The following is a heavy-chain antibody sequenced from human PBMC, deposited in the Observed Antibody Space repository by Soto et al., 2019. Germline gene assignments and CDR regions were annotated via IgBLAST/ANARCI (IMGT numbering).Heavy chain of an antibody. V-gene: IGHV1-69*02. D-gene: IGHD5-18*01. Sequence: QVQLVQSGAEVKKPGSSVKVSCKASGGTFSSYTISWVRQAPGQGLEWMGRIIPTLGIANYAQKFQGRVTITADKSTSTAYMELSSLRSEDTAVYYCASVDTARENYYMDVWGKGTTVTVSS. J-gene: IGHJ6*03. CDR2: IIPTLGIA. CDR1: GGTFSSYT. CDR3: ASVDTARENYYMDV.